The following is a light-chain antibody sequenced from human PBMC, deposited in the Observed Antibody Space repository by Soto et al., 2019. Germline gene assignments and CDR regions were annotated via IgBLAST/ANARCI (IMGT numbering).Light chain of an antibody. J-gene: IGKJ1*01. V-gene: IGKV1-39*01. CDR1: QYVDRY. CDR3: QQSSNIPWT. Sequence: DIQMTQSPSSLSASVGDSVTITCRTSQYVDRYLSWYQQIPGRAPKLLIYSASSLVTGVPPRFRGSASGTEFTLSISSLQHEDFATYFCQQSSNIPWTFGQGTKVEMK. CDR2: SAS.